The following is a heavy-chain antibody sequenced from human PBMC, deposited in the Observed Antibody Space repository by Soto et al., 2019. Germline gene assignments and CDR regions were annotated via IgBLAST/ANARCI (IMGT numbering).Heavy chain of an antibody. CDR3: ARVQLPPNYYYGMDV. D-gene: IGHD5-18*01. CDR1: GYTFTSYD. CDR2: MNANSGNT. V-gene: IGHV1-8*01. J-gene: IGHJ6*02. Sequence: ASVKVSCKASGYTFTSYDINWVRQATGQGLEWMGWMNANSGNTGYAQKLQGRVTMTTDTSTSTAYMELSSLRSDDTAVYYCARVQLPPNYYYGMDVWGQGTTVTVSS.